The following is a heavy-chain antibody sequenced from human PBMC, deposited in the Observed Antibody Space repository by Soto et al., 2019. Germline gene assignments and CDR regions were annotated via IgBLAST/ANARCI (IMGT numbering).Heavy chain of an antibody. J-gene: IGHJ4*02. V-gene: IGHV4-34*01. CDR3: ARGGYSYGSSFDY. Sequence: SETLSLTCAVYGGSFSGYYWSWIRQPPGKGLEWIGEINHSGSTNYNPSLKSRVTISVDTSKNQFSLKLSSVTAADTAVYYCARGGYSYGSSFDYWGQGTLVTV. CDR2: INHSGST. CDR1: GGSFSGYY. D-gene: IGHD5-18*01.